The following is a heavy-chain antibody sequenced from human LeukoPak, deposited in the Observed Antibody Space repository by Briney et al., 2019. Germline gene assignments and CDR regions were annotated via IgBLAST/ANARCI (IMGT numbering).Heavy chain of an antibody. CDR1: GFTFSSYA. V-gene: IGHV3-23*01. CDR3: AKRRFRQESNLGHDY. J-gene: IGHJ4*02. CDR2: ISGSGGST. Sequence: GGSLRLSCAASGFTFSSYAMSWVRQAPGKGLEWVSAISGSGGSTYYADSVKGWFTISRDNPKNTLYLQMNSLRAEDTAVYYCAKRRFRQESNLGHDYWGQGTLVTVSS.